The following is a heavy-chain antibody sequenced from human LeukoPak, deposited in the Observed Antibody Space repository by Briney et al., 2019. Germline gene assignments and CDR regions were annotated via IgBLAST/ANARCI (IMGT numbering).Heavy chain of an antibody. CDR1: GFTFTDYA. CDR3: ARERTGFYLAC. V-gene: IGHV3-30*04. CDR2: ISYNGVSK. D-gene: IGHD3/OR15-3a*01. Sequence: GGSLRLSCAASGFTFTDYAMHWVRQPPGKGLEWVAFISYNGVSKYYADSVKGRFTISRDDSTNTLYLQMNSLRAEDTAFYYCARERTGFYLACWGQGTLVTVSS. J-gene: IGHJ4*02.